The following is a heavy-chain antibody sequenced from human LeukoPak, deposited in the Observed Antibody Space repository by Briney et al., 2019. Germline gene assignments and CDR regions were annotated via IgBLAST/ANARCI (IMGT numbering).Heavy chain of an antibody. Sequence: SETLSLTCTVSGGSISSSSFYWGWFRQPPGKGLEWIGVISYTGETFYNPSLKSRVTISIDTSKHQFSLNLWSVTAADTAVYYCATEVDKVMDDAFDVWGQGTLVTVSS. J-gene: IGHJ3*01. CDR1: GGSISSSSFY. D-gene: IGHD5-12*01. CDR3: ATEVDKVMDDAFDV. V-gene: IGHV4-39*07. CDR2: ISYTGET.